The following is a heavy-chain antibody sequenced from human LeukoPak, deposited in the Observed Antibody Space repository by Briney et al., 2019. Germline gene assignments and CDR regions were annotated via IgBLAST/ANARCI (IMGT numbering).Heavy chain of an antibody. V-gene: IGHV4-59*01. Sequence: PSETLSLTCAVYGGSFSGYYWSWIRQPPGKGLEWIGYIYYSGSTNCNPSLKSRVTISVDTSKNQFSLKLSSVTAADTAVYYCARDGGSSWYSYGFDPWGQGTLVTVSS. CDR2: IYYSGST. CDR3: ARDGGSSWYSYGFDP. J-gene: IGHJ5*02. CDR1: GGSFSGYY. D-gene: IGHD6-13*01.